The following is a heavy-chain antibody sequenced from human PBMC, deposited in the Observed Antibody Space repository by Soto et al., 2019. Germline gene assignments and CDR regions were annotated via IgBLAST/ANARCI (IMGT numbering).Heavy chain of an antibody. D-gene: IGHD5-12*01. CDR1: GGSFSRYY. CDR3: ARGEGRLVGTWFDP. J-gene: IGHJ5*02. CDR2: INHSGST. V-gene: IGHV4-34*01. Sequence: LSLTCDVYGGSFSRYYWNWIRQPPGKGLEWLGEINHSGSTNYNPSLESRVTIPLDTSKTQFSLKLTSVTAADTAVYYCARGEGRLVGTWFDPWGQGTLVTVSS.